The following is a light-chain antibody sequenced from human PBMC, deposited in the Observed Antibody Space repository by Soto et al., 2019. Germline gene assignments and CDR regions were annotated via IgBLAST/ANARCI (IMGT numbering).Light chain of an antibody. Sequence: QSVLTQPPSVSGAPGQRVTMPCTGSNSNIGSFYDVHWYQQLPGTVPKLLIYGDNNRPSGVPDRFSGSKSGTSASLAITGLQAEDEADYYCQSYDNSLSHVVFGGGTKVTVL. V-gene: IGLV1-40*01. CDR1: NSNIGSFYD. J-gene: IGLJ2*01. CDR2: GDN. CDR3: QSYDNSLSHVV.